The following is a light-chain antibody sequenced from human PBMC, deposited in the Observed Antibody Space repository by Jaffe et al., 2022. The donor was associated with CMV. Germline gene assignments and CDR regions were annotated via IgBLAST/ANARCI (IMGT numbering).Light chain of an antibody. Sequence: QSVLTQPPSVSGTPGQRVTISCSGSISNLGSNTANWYQQLPGTAPKLLIYTNNHRPSGVPDRFSGSTSGTSASLAISGLQPEDEADYYCGAWDDSLNGWLFGGGTKLTVL. CDR1: ISNLGSNT. CDR2: TNN. J-gene: IGLJ2*01. V-gene: IGLV1-44*01. CDR3: GAWDDSLNGWL.